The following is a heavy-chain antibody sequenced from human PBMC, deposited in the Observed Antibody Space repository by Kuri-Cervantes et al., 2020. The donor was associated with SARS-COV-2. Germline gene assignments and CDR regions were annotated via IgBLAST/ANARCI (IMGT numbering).Heavy chain of an antibody. J-gene: IGHJ4*02. Sequence: GESLKISCAASGFTFSSYAMSWVLQAPGTGLEWVSAISGSGDRTYYADSVKGRFTISRDNSQNTVYLQMNSLRGEDTALYYCVQDVSQLGRACRYWGQGTLVTVSS. V-gene: IGHV3-23*01. D-gene: IGHD6-6*01. CDR1: GFTFSSYA. CDR3: VQDVSQLGRACRY. CDR2: ISGSGDRT.